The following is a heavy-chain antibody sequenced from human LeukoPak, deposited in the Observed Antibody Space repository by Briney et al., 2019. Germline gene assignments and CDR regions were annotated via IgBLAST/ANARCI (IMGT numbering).Heavy chain of an antibody. V-gene: IGHV1-2*04. CDR1: GYTFTVYY. J-gene: IGHJ4*02. CDR3: ARSPTYEPYYFDY. D-gene: IGHD1-14*01. CDR2: INPNSGGT. Sequence: ASVKVSCKASGYTFTVYYMHWVRQAPGQGLEWMGWINPNSGGTNYAQKFQGWVTMTRDTSISTAYMELSRLRSDDTAVYYCARSPTYEPYYFDYWGQGTLVTVSS.